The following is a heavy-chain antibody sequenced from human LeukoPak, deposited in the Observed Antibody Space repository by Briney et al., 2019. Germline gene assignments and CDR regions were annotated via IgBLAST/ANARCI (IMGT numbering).Heavy chain of an antibody. D-gene: IGHD1-14*01. CDR2: IYHSGST. J-gene: IGHJ5*02. CDR3: ARVGSHTVPRNGWFDP. CDR1: GGSISSGGYS. V-gene: IGHV4-30-2*01. Sequence: SETLSLTCAVSGGSISSGGYSWSWIRQPPGKGLEWIGYIYHSGSTYYNPSLKSRVTISVDRSKNQFSLKLSSVTAADTAVYCCARVGSHTVPRNGWFDPWGQGTLVTVSP.